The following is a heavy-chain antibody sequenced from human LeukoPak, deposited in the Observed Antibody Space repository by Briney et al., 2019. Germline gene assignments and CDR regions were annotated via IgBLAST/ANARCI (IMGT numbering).Heavy chain of an antibody. D-gene: IGHD1-26*01. CDR3: AREAWERDHGGFDY. J-gene: IGHJ4*02. CDR2: INPNSGGT. CDR1: GYTFTGYY. Sequence: GASVKVSCKASGYTFTGYYMHWVRQAPGQGLEWMGWINPNSGGTNYAQKFQGRVTMTRDTSISTAYMELSRLRSDDTAVYYCAREAWERDHGGFDYWGQGTLVTVSS. V-gene: IGHV1-2*02.